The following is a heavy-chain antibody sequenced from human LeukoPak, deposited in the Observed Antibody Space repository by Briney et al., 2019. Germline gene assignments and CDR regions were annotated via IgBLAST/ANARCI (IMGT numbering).Heavy chain of an antibody. J-gene: IGHJ6*02. V-gene: IGHV3-11*01. CDR1: GFTFSDYY. CDR3: ARPYCGGDCYSGYYGMDV. Sequence: PGGSLRLSCAASGFTFSDYYMSWIRQAPGKGLEWVSYISSSGSTIYYADSVKGRFTISRDNAKNSLYLQMNSLRAEDTAVYYCARPYCGGDCYSGYYGMDVWGQGTTVIVSS. CDR2: ISSSGSTI. D-gene: IGHD2-21*02.